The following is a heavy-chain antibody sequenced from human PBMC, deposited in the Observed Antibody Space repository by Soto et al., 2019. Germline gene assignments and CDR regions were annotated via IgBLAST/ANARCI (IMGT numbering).Heavy chain of an antibody. Sequence: QVRLQESGPGLVKPSETLSLTCTVSGGSIRSYYWSWIRQAPGKGLEWIGYLYNSGSTVYNPSLKTRVTISVDTSKNQFSLKLNSVTAAGTAVYYCARDLWGYCGTDCYPLDVWGQGTTVTVSS. V-gene: IGHV4-59*01. CDR3: ARDLWGYCGTDCYPLDV. CDR2: LYNSGST. CDR1: GGSIRSYY. D-gene: IGHD2-21*02. J-gene: IGHJ6*02.